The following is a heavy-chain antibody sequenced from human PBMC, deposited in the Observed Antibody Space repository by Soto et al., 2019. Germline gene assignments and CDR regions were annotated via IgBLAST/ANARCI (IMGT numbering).Heavy chain of an antibody. CDR1: GYTFTDYH. D-gene: IGHD6-19*01. CDR2: INPYNGAT. CDR3: ATISGQYSSAWQKLDV. J-gene: IGHJ6*02. Sequence: QVQLVQSGAEVKKPGASVKVSCKASGYTFTDYHVHWVRQAPGQGLEWMGWINPYNGATNYAQKFKGRVSLTRDTSISTAHLELNSLKSDDTAMYYCATISGQYSSAWQKLDVWGQGTTVTVSS. V-gene: IGHV1-2*02.